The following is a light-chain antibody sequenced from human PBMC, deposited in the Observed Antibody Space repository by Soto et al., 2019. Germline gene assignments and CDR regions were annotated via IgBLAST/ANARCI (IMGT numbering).Light chain of an antibody. CDR3: NSYRSSSTLVV. J-gene: IGLJ2*01. V-gene: IGLV2-14*01. CDR1: SSDVGGYDY. CDR2: EVS. Sequence: QSALTQPASVSGSPGQSITISCTGTSSDVGGYDYVSWYQQHPGKAPKLMIYEVSNRPSGVSHRFSGSKSGNTASLTISGLQPEDEADYYCNSYRSSSTLVVFGGGTKVTVL.